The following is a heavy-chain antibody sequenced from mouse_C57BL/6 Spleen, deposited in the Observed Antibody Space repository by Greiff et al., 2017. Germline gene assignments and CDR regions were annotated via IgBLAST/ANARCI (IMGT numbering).Heavy chain of an antibody. Sequence: QVQLLQPGAELVKPGASVKLSCKASGYTFTSYWMHWVKQRPGQGLEWIGMIHPNSGSTNYNEKFKSKATLTVDKSSSTAYMQLSSLRSEDSAVYYCARSGVGRGVFYYRDWGQGTTLTVAS. CDR1: GYTFTSYW. J-gene: IGHJ2*01. CDR3: ARSGVGRGVFYYRD. D-gene: IGHD2-14*01. CDR2: IHPNSGST. V-gene: IGHV1-64*01.